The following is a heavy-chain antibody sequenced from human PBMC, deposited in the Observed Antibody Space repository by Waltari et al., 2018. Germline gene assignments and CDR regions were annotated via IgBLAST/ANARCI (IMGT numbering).Heavy chain of an antibody. Sequence: QLQLQESRPGLVKTSETLSLTCSVTGASLTSNRYYWVWVRQPPAQGLEWIGTLSYTGATYSSPSLKVLATISRDPSKNHLALKLGSLSAADAAWYYWTRYIVASRGTAAFDVWGKGTMVTVSS. CDR2: LSYTGAT. D-gene: IGHD2-21*01. J-gene: IGHJ3*01. CDR1: GASLTSNRYY. V-gene: IGHV4-39*02. CDR3: TRYIVASRGTAAFDV.